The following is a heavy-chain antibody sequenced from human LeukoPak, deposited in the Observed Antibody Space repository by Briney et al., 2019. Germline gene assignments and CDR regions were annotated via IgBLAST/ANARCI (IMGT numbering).Heavy chain of an antibody. V-gene: IGHV4-4*02. CDR3: ARKGLYYDILTGHYPYYFDY. CDR2: IYHSGST. J-gene: IGHJ4*02. Sequence: ASGTLSLTCAVSGGSISSSNWWSWVRQPPGKGLEWIGEIYHSGSTNYNPSLKSRVTISVDKSKNQFSLKLSSVTAADTAVYYCARKGLYYDILTGHYPYYFDYWGQGTLVTVSS. D-gene: IGHD3-9*01. CDR1: GGSISSSNW.